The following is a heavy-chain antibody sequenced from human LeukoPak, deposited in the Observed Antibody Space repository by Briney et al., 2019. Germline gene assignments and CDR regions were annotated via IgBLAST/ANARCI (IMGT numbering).Heavy chain of an antibody. D-gene: IGHD3-9*01. J-gene: IGHJ6*02. V-gene: IGHV3-21*01. CDR3: ARDPQAQYFDWFPPKDNYYGMDV. Sequence: GGSLRLSCAASGFTFNNYAMSRVRQAPGKGLEWVSSISSSSSYIYYADSVKGRFTISRDNAKNSLYLQMNSLRAEDTAVYYCARDPQAQYFDWFPPKDNYYGMDVWGQGTTVTVTS. CDR1: GFTFNNYA. CDR2: ISSSSSYI.